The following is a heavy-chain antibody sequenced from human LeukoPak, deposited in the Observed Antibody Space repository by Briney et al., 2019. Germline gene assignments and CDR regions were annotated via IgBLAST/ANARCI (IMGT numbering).Heavy chain of an antibody. V-gene: IGHV1-8*01. J-gene: IGHJ4*02. Sequence: SVKVSCKASGYTFTSYDINWVRQATGQGLEWMGWMNPNSGNTGYAQKFQGRVTMTRNTSISTAYMELSSLRSEDTAVYYCARIYYGSGSYYSRPLDYWGQGTLVTVSS. CDR2: MNPNSGNT. D-gene: IGHD3-10*01. CDR1: GYTFTSYD. CDR3: ARIYYGSGSYYSRPLDY.